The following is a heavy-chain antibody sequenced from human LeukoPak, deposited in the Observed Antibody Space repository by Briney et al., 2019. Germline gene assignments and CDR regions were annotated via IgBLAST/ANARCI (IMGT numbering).Heavy chain of an antibody. J-gene: IGHJ5*02. D-gene: IGHD2-2*02. V-gene: IGHV1-2*02. CDR1: GYSFTGYY. CDR2: INPNSGGT. CDR3: ARGDIVVLPAGIPHNWFDP. Sequence: ASVKVSCKASGYSFTGYYIHWVRQAPGQGLEWMGWINPNSGGTNYTQKFQGRVTMTRDTSISTAYMELSRLRSDDTAVYYCARGDIVVLPAGIPHNWFDPWGQGTLVTVSS.